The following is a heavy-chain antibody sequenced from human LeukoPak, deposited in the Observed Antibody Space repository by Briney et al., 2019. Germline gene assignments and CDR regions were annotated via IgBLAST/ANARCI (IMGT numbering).Heavy chain of an antibody. Sequence: SETLSLTCAVSGGSISSGDYSWTWIRQPPGKGLEWIGYIYQSGTTFYNPSLKSRVAMSVDRSKNQFSLKLSSVTAADTAVYYCARQYYDSSGRAGAFDIWGQGTMVTVSS. V-gene: IGHV4-30-2*01. CDR3: ARQYYDSSGRAGAFDI. CDR2: IYQSGTT. J-gene: IGHJ3*02. D-gene: IGHD3-22*01. CDR1: GGSISSGDYS.